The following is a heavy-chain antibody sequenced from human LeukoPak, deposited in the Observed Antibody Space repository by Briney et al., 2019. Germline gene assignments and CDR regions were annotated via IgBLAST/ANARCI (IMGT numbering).Heavy chain of an antibody. V-gene: IGHV1-46*01. CDR3: ARGVKLLWFGELLYPHNWFDP. CDR1: GYTFTSYY. J-gene: IGHJ5*02. Sequence: ASVKVSCKASGYTFTSYYIHWVRQAPGQGLEWMGLINPSGGSTNYAQKFQGRVTITRNTSISTAYMELSSLRSEDTAVYYCARGVKLLWFGELLYPHNWFDPWGQGTLVTVSS. CDR2: INPSGGST. D-gene: IGHD3-10*01.